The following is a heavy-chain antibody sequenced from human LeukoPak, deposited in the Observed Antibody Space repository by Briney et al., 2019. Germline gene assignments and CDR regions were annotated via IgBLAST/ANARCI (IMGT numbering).Heavy chain of an antibody. J-gene: IGHJ4*02. Sequence: SETLSLTCNFSGGSINSYYWSWIRQPPVQGLEWIGYIYYNGSTKYNPSLKSRVTISVDTSKNKFSLNLTSVTAADTAVYYCARGPFSDFWGGYYDFWGQGTLVTVSS. CDR1: GGSINSYY. D-gene: IGHD3-3*01. CDR3: ARGPFSDFWGGYYDF. V-gene: IGHV4-59*01. CDR2: IYYNGST.